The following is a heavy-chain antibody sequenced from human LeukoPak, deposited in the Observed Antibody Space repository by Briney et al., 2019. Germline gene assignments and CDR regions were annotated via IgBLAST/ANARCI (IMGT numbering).Heavy chain of an antibody. D-gene: IGHD6-25*01. CDR1: GFTFSSYP. CDR2: INANGDST. CDR3: ARKAAAGTYYFDY. Sequence: PGGSLRLSCAASGFTFSSYPMHWVRQAPGKGLEYVSSINANGDSTFYANSVKGRFTISRDNSKNTLYLQMGSLKSDDMAAYYCARKAAAGTYYFDYWGQGTLVTVSS. J-gene: IGHJ4*02. V-gene: IGHV3-64*01.